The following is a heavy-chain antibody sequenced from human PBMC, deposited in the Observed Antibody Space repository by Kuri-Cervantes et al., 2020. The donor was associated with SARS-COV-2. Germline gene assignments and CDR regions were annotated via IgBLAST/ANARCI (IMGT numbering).Heavy chain of an antibody. CDR1: GFTFRDYA. V-gene: IGHV3-15*01. CDR2: IKSKTDGGTT. CDR3: TTVGLDYYYYGMDV. J-gene: IGHJ6*02. Sequence: GESLKISCAASGFTFRDYAMSWVRQAPGKGLEWVGRIKSKTDGGTTDYAAPVKGRFTISRDDSKNTLYLQMNSLKTEDTAVYYCTTVGLDYYYYGMDVWGQGTMVTVSS.